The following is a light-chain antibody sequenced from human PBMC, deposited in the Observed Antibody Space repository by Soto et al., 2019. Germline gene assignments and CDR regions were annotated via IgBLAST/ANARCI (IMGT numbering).Light chain of an antibody. Sequence: VMTQSPATLSVSPGERATLSCWASETVATNLAWYQQKPGQAPRLLISGASTRAAGISDRFRGSGSGTEFTRTISSLEPEDFAVYYCQNSSKWPSPVGQGTK. V-gene: IGKV3-11*01. CDR3: QNSSKWPSP. CDR1: ETVATN. J-gene: IGKJ2*01. CDR2: GAS.